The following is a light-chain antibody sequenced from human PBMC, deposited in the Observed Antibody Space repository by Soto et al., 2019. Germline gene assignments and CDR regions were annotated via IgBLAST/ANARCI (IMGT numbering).Light chain of an antibody. V-gene: IGKV3-15*01. CDR2: GAS. J-gene: IGKJ4*01. Sequence: EIVMTQSPATLSVSPGERATLSCRASQSVSSNLAWYQQKPGQAPRLLIYGASTRATGIPARFSGSGSGTEFTLTISSLQSEDFAVYYCQQYNNWPPLTFGRGIQVDI. CDR1: QSVSSN. CDR3: QQYNNWPPLT.